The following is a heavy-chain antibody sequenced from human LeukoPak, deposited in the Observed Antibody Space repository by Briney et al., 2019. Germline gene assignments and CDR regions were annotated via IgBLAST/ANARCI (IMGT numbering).Heavy chain of an antibody. D-gene: IGHD1-26*01. V-gene: IGHV4-61*02. CDR2: ISSSGST. CDR1: GDSISSGDYY. J-gene: IGHJ4*02. CDR3: ARGGSYYPFDY. Sequence: PSETLSLTCTVSGDSISSGDYYWSWIRQPTGKGLEWIGRISSSGSTNYNPSLKSRVTISVDTSKNQFSLKLSSVTAADTAVYYCARGGSYYPFDYWGQGTLVTVSS.